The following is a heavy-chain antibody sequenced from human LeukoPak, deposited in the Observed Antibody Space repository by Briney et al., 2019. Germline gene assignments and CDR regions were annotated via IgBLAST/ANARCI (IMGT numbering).Heavy chain of an antibody. CDR1: GFTFRTHE. CDR2: ISSSGTTT. Sequence: GGSLRLSCAASGFTFRTHEMNWVRQAPGKGLEWVSCISSSGTTTYYADSVKGRFTISRDNAKNSLYLQMNSLRAEDTAVYYCARGGGGTSYGMDVWGQGTTVTVSS. CDR3: ARGGGGTSYGMDV. J-gene: IGHJ6*02. V-gene: IGHV3-48*03. D-gene: IGHD1-14*01.